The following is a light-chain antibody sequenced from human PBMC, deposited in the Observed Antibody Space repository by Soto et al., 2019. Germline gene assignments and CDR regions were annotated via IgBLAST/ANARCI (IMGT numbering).Light chain of an antibody. CDR1: QSVSSY. J-gene: IGKJ4*01. V-gene: IGKV3-11*01. Sequence: IVWTHSPATLCFFAGERATLSFWASQSVSSYLAWYQQKPGQAPRLLIYDASNRATGIPARFSGSGSGTDFTLTISSLEPEDFAVYYCQHRSNSPPLTFGGGTKVDIK. CDR3: QHRSNSPPLT. CDR2: DAS.